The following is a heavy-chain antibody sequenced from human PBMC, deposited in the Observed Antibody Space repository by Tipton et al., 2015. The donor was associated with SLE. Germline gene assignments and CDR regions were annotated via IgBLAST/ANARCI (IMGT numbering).Heavy chain of an antibody. CDR2: IYNSGST. CDR1: GGSISSYY. CDR3: ARGYSSSWYREFFDI. Sequence: GLVKPSETLSLTCTVSGGSISSYYWSWIRQPAGGGLEWIGRIYNSGSTNYNPSLMSRFTMSVDTSKNQFSLRLRSATAADTAFYYCARGYSSSWYREFFDIWGRGTLVTVAS. V-gene: IGHV4-4*07. J-gene: IGHJ2*01. D-gene: IGHD6-13*01.